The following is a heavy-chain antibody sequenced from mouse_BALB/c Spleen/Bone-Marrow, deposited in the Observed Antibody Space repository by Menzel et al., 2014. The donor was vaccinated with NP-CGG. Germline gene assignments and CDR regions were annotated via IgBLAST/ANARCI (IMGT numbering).Heavy chain of an antibody. V-gene: IGHV14-3*02. CDR2: IDPANGNT. D-gene: IGHD1-1*01. CDR1: GFNIKDTY. J-gene: IGHJ2*01. Sequence: VQLQQSGAELVKPGASVKLSCTASGFNIKDTYMHWVKQRPEQGLEWIGRIDPANGNTKYDPKFQGKATITADTSSNTAYLQLSSLTSEDTAFYYCARYYYGSSLFDYWGQGTTLTVSS. CDR3: ARYYYGSSLFDY.